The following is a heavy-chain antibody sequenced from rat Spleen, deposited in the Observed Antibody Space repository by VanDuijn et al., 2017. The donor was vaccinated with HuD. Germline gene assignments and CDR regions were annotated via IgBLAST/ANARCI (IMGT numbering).Heavy chain of an antibody. J-gene: IGHJ4*01. V-gene: IGHV5-31*01. CDR3: ARPDGYTYVMDA. CDR2: ITNASGRT. Sequence: EVQLVESGGGLVQPGRSLKLSCVASGFTFNNYWMTWIRQAPGKGLEWVASITNASGRTYYPDSVKGRFTISRDTAQNTLYLQMNSLRSEDTATYYCARPDGYTYVMDAWGQGVSVTLSS. CDR1: GFTFNNYW. D-gene: IGHD1-4*01.